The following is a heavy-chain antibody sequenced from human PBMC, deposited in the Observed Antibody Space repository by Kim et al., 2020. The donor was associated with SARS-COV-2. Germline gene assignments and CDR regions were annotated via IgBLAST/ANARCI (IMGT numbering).Heavy chain of an antibody. CDR1: GFTFTNYW. J-gene: IGHJ6*02. CDR3: ASDTVLYGLDG. V-gene: IGHV3-74*01. D-gene: IGHD4-4*01. Sequence: GGSLRLSCAASGFTFTNYWMHWVRQAPGKGLVWVSRIKSAGTGITYADSVKGRFTISRDNATNTLYLQMNNLRAEDTAVYYCASDTVLYGLDGWGQGTTVTVSS. CDR2: IKSAGTGI.